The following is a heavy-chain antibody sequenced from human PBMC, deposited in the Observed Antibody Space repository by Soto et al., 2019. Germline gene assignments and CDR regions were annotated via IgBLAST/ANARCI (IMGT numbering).Heavy chain of an antibody. V-gene: IGHV1-69*06. Sequence: SVKVSCKASGGTFSSYAISWARQAPGQGLEWMGGIIPIFGTANYAQKFQGRVTITADKSTSTAYMELSSLRSEDTAVYYCARQERLGYCSSTSCYRRAFDIWGQGTMVTVSS. CDR2: IIPIFGTA. J-gene: IGHJ3*02. CDR1: GGTFSSYA. D-gene: IGHD2-2*01. CDR3: ARQERLGYCSSTSCYRRAFDI.